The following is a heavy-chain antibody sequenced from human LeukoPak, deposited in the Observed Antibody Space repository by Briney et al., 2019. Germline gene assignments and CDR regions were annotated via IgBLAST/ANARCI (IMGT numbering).Heavy chain of an antibody. CDR1: GFSFSNYY. CDR3: ARASGSYSFLDY. D-gene: IGHD1-26*01. J-gene: IGHJ4*02. Sequence: GGSLRLSCAASGFSFSNYYMDWVRQAPGKGLEWVGRTRNKANRYTTEYAASVRGRFTILRDDSKNSLYLHMNSLKTEDTAVYYCARASGSYSFLDYWGQGTLVTVSS. V-gene: IGHV3-72*01. CDR2: TRNKANRYTT.